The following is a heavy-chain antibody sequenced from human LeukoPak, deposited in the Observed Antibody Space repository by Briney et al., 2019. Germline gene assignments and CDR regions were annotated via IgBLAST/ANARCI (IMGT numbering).Heavy chain of an antibody. Sequence: PGGSLRLSCAASGFTFDNSGMHWVRQAPGKGLEWMAVISYDGTNSYYADSVKGRFAISRDNSKNTVFLQMNSLRVEDTAVYYCAKKYDNWIDYWGRGTLVTVSS. D-gene: IGHD3/OR15-3a*01. V-gene: IGHV3-30*18. J-gene: IGHJ4*02. CDR2: ISYDGTNS. CDR1: GFTFDNSG. CDR3: AKKYDNWIDY.